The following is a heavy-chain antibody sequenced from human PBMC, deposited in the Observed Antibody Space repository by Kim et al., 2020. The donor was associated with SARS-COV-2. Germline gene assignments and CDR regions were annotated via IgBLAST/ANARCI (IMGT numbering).Heavy chain of an antibody. J-gene: IGHJ5*02. CDR3: AKRGVVVPAAARGWFDP. Sequence: GGSLRLSCAASGFTFSSYAMSWVRQAPGKGLEWVSAISGSGGSTYYADSVKGRFTISRDNSKNTLYLQMNSLRAEDTAVYYCAKRGVVVPAAARGWFDPWGQGTLVTVSS. D-gene: IGHD2-2*01. CDR2: ISGSGGST. V-gene: IGHV3-23*01. CDR1: GFTFSSYA.